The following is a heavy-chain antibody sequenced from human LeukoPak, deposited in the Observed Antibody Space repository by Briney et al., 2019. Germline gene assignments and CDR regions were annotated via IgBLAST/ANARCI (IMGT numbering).Heavy chain of an antibody. CDR1: GFTFGKYW. V-gene: IGHV3-23*01. CDR3: AKFQDIVVVVAAVDYFDY. D-gene: IGHD2-15*01. CDR2: ISGSGGST. J-gene: IGHJ4*02. Sequence: GGSLRLSCVASGFTFGKYWMSWVRQAPGKGLEWVSAISGSGGSTYYADSVKGRFTISRDNSKNTLYLQMNSLRAEDTAVYYCAKFQDIVVVVAAVDYFDYWGQGTLVTVSS.